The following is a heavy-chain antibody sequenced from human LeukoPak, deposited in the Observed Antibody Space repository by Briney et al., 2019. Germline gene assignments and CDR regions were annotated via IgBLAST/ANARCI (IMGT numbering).Heavy chain of an antibody. D-gene: IGHD5-18*01. J-gene: IGHJ4*02. Sequence: GGSLRLSCAASGFTFSSYAMSWVRQTPGKGLEWVSDISGSGGSAYYADSVKGRFTISRDNSKNTLSLQMNSLRADDAAVYYCAKSPGSGYSYGYFDFWGQGTLVTVSS. CDR2: ISGSGGSA. CDR3: AKSPGSGYSYGYFDF. CDR1: GFTFSSYA. V-gene: IGHV3-23*01.